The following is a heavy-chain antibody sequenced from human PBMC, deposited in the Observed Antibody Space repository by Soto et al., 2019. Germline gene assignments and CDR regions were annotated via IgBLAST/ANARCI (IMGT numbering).Heavy chain of an antibody. V-gene: IGHV4-4*02. D-gene: IGHD6-25*01. CDR3: ARGSGGWYYYYYYMDV. CDR1: SGSISSSNW. J-gene: IGHJ6*03. Sequence: PSETLSLTCAVSSGSISSSNWWSWVRQPPGKGLEWIGEINHSGSTNYNPSLKSRVTISVDTPKNQFSLKLSSVTAADTAVYYCARGSGGWYYYYYYMDVWGKGTTVTVSS. CDR2: INHSGST.